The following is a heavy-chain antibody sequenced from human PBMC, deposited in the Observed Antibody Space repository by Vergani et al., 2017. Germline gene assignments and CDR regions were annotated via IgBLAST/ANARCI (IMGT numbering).Heavy chain of an antibody. D-gene: IGHD6-13*01. V-gene: IGHV3-33*01. J-gene: IGHJ5*02. Sequence: QVQLVESGGGVVQPGRSLRLSCAASGFTFSSYGMHWVRQAPGKGLEWVAVIWYDGSNKYYADSVKGRFTISRDNSKNTLYLQMNSLRAEDTAVYYCARDWSPVYSRTPWFYPWGQGTLVTVSS. CDR2: IWYDGSNK. CDR3: ARDWSPVYSRTPWFYP. CDR1: GFTFSSYG.